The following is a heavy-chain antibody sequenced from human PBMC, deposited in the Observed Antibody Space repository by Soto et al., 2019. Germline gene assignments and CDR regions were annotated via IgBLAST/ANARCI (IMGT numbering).Heavy chain of an antibody. D-gene: IGHD2-15*01. CDR2: ISSSGSTI. CDR1: GFTFSSYE. CDR3: ARDQSAGDCSGGSCFLGYYYYGMDV. Sequence: AGGSLRLSCAASGFTFSSYEMNWVRQAPGKGLEWVSYISSSGSTIYYADSVKGRFTISRDNAKNSLYLQMNSLRAEDTAVYYCARDQSAGDCSGGSCFLGYYYYGMDVWGQGTTVTVSS. V-gene: IGHV3-48*03. J-gene: IGHJ6*02.